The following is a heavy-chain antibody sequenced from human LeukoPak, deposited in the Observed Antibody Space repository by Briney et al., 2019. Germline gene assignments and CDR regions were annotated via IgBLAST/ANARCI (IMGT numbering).Heavy chain of an antibody. CDR1: GFTFSSYA. CDR3: ARVGDTAISPYFYYMDV. D-gene: IGHD5-18*01. V-gene: IGHV3-30*10. Sequence: PGGSLRLSCAASGFTFSSYAMHWVRQAPGKGLEWVAVISYDGSKKSYTDSVKGRFTTTRDNSKNTLYLQLNSLRAEDTAVYYCARVGDTAISPYFYYMDVWGKGTTVTVSS. CDR2: ISYDGSKK. J-gene: IGHJ6*03.